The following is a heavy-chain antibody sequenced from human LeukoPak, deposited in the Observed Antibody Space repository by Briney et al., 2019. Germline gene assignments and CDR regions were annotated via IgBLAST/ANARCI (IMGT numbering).Heavy chain of an antibody. D-gene: IGHD3-22*01. J-gene: IGHJ4*02. Sequence: QPGGSLRLSCAASGFTFSSYWMHWVRQAPGKGLVWVSRINTDGSSTSYADSVKGRFTISRDNAKNTLYLQMNSLRAEDTAVYYCARVSNKQSLSETEIHYYDSSGYYDYWGQGTLVTVSS. CDR2: INTDGSST. V-gene: IGHV3-74*01. CDR1: GFTFSSYW. CDR3: ARVSNKQSLSETEIHYYDSSGYYDY.